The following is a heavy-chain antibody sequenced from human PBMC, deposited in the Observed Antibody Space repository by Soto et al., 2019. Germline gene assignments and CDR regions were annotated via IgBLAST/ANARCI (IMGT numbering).Heavy chain of an antibody. CDR1: GFTFSSYA. V-gene: IGHV3-23*01. CDR3: PKRIAANGTNAMDV. Sequence: EVQLLESGGGLVRPGGSLRLSCAASGFTFSSYAMSWVCQAPGKGLEWVSSISGSGGSTYYADSVKGRFTVARDNSKTTKYLRMKSTSAEDIPVYYCPKRIAANGTNAMDVGGQRTKDTVS. CDR2: ISGSGGST. D-gene: IGHD6-25*01. J-gene: IGHJ6*02.